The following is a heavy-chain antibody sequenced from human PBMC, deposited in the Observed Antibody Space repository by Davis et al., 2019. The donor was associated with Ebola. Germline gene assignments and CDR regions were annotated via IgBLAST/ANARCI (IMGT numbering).Heavy chain of an antibody. V-gene: IGHV3-23*01. Sequence: ETLSLTCTVSGGSISSGGYSWSWIRQPPGKGLEWVSAISGSGGSTYYADSVKGRFTISRDNSKNTLYLQMNSLRAEDTAVYYCAQQSTMVRGVIGHYWGQGTLVTVSS. CDR3: AQQSTMVRGVIGHY. D-gene: IGHD3-10*01. J-gene: IGHJ4*02. CDR1: GGSISSGGYS. CDR2: ISGSGGST.